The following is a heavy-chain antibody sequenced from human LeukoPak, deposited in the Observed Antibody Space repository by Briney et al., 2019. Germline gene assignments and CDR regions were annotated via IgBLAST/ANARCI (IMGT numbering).Heavy chain of an antibody. D-gene: IGHD3-16*02. V-gene: IGHV1-2*02. CDR2: INPNSGGT. Sequence: ASVKVSCKASGYTFTGYYIHWVRQAPGQGLEWMGWINPNSGGTNSAQKFQGRVTMTRDTSISTAYMELSTLRSDDTAVYYCARDVIYYMDVWGKGTTVTISS. CDR1: GYTFTGYY. J-gene: IGHJ6*03. CDR3: ARDVIYYMDV.